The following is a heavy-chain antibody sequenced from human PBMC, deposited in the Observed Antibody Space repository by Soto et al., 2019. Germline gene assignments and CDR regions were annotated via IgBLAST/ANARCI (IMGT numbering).Heavy chain of an antibody. CDR1: GFAFGDHA. CDR3: TRDFFLGSGATGTKKDD. CDR2: IRSKVYGGTT. D-gene: IGHD1-1*01. J-gene: IGHJ4*02. Sequence: GGSLRLSCTASGFAFGDHAMSWVRQAPGKGLEWVGFIRSKVYGGTTEYAASVKGRFAISRDDSKSIAYLQMDSLKTEDTAVYYGTRDFFLGSGATGTKKDDWGQGSLVTVSS. V-gene: IGHV3-49*04.